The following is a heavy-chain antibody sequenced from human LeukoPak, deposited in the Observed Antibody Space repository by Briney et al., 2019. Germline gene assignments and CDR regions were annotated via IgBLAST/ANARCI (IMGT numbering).Heavy chain of an antibody. CDR3: ATNVPMVQGVMFGY. V-gene: IGHV3-53*01. CDR1: GFTVSNSY. CDR2: VYPDGST. D-gene: IGHD3-10*01. J-gene: IGHJ4*02. Sequence: PGGSLRLSCAASGFTVSNSYMSWVRQAPGKGLERVSVVYPDGSTFYGDSVQGRFSISRDISKNTLYLQMNILRAEDTAVYYCATNVPMVQGVMFGYWGQGTLVTVSS.